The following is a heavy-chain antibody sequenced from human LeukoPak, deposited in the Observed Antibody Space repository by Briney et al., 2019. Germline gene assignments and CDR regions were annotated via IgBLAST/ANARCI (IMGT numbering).Heavy chain of an antibody. Sequence: SETLSRTCAVYGGSFSGYYWSWIRQPPGKGLEWIGEINHSGSTNYNPSLKSRVTISVDTSKNQFSLKLSSVTAADTAVYYCARGRFGGRMSYYYGSGGSFEYWSQGTLVTVSS. J-gene: IGHJ4*02. CDR3: ARGRFGGRMSYYYGSGGSFEY. CDR1: GGSFSGYY. V-gene: IGHV4-34*01. CDR2: INHSGST. D-gene: IGHD3-10*01.